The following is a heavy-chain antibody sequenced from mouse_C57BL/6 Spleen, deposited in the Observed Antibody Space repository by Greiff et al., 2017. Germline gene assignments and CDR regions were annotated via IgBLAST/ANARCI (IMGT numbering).Heavy chain of an antibody. CDR3: ARGGNYAY. CDR2: IDPSDSYT. V-gene: IGHV1-69*01. D-gene: IGHD2-1*01. Sequence: QVQLQQSGAELVMPGASVKLSCKASGYTFTSYWMHWVKQRPGQGLEWIGEIDPSDSYTNYNPKFKGKSTLTVDKSSSTAYVQLSSLTSEDSAVYYCARGGNYAYWGQGTLVTVSA. J-gene: IGHJ3*01. CDR1: GYTFTSYW.